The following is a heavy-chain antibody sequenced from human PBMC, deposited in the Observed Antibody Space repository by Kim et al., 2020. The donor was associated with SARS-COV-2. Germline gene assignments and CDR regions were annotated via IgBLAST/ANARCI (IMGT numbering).Heavy chain of an antibody. CDR3: AKDFYSSGWLRGFDY. Sequence: TVKGRFTISRDKSKDTLYLQMNSLRAEDTAVYYCAKDFYSSGWLRGFDYWGQGTLVTVSS. D-gene: IGHD6-19*01. J-gene: IGHJ4*02. V-gene: IGHV3-23*01.